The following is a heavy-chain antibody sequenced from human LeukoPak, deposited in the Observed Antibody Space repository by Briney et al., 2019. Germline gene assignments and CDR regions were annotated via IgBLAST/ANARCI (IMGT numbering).Heavy chain of an antibody. D-gene: IGHD4-23*01. J-gene: IGHJ6*03. CDR2: IYSGGST. Sequence: PGGSLRLSCAASGFTFSSYWMSWVRQAPGKGLEWVSVIYSGGSTYYADSVKGRFTISRDNSKNTLYLQMNSLRAEDTAVYYCAREWYGGDYMDVWGKGTTVTISS. CDR1: GFTFSSYW. CDR3: AREWYGGDYMDV. V-gene: IGHV3-66*01.